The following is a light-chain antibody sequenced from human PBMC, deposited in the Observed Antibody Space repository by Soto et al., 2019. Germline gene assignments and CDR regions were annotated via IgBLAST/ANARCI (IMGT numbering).Light chain of an antibody. CDR3: QQYHDWPLT. CDR1: QGVSSN. Sequence: EIVMTQSPATLSVSLVERATLSCRASQGVSSNLAWYQQKRGQAPRLLIYGASARATGIPARSSGSGSGTEFTLTISSLQSEDFAVYHCQQYHDWPLTFGGGTKVDNK. V-gene: IGKV3-15*01. J-gene: IGKJ4*01. CDR2: GAS.